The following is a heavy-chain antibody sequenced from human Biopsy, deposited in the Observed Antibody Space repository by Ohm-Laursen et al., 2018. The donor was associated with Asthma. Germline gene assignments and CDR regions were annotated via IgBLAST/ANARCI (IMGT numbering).Heavy chain of an antibody. CDR1: GFTFGNFW. Sequence: GSLRLSCAASGFTFGNFWMSWGRQTPGKGLEWVATITGDGSQKFYVDSVTGRFTISRDNSKNSLYLQMNSLTEGDTAVYYCVKALGGGDGFDVWGLGTTVTVSS. CDR2: ITGDGSQK. J-gene: IGHJ3*01. CDR3: VKALGGGDGFDV. V-gene: IGHV3-7*03.